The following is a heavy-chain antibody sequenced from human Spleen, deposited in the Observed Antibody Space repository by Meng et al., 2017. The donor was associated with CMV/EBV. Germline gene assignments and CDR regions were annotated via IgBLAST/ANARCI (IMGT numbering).Heavy chain of an antibody. V-gene: IGHV3-74*01. Sequence: GGSLRLSCAASGVIFNSYWMYWVRQVPGKGLVWVSRINSDGSGTSYTDSVRGRFTISRDTAKSTLYLQMSCLRAEDTAVYFCARLGYCDATTCPLDLWGQGTLVTVSS. D-gene: IGHD2-15*01. CDR1: GVIFNSYW. CDR3: ARLGYCDATTCPLDL. J-gene: IGHJ4*02. CDR2: INSDGSGT.